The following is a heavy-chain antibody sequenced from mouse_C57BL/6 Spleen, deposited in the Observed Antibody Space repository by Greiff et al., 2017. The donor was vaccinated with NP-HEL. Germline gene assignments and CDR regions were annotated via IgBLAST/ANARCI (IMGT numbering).Heavy chain of an antibody. CDR1: GYAFSSYW. CDR2: IYPGDGDT. D-gene: IGHD1-1*01. Sequence: QVQLQQSGAELVKPGASVKISCKASGYAFSSYWMNWVKQRPGKGLEWIGQIYPGDGDTNYNEKFKSKATLTVDKSSSTAYMQLSSLTSEDSAVYYCAREGSSYYGNFDYWGQGTTLTVSS. CDR3: AREGSSYYGNFDY. V-gene: IGHV1-80*01. J-gene: IGHJ2*01.